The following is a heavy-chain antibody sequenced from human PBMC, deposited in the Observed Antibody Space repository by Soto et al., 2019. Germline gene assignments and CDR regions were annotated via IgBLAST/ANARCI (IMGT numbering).Heavy chain of an antibody. Sequence: SQTLSLTCAISGDSVSSNSAAWNWIRQSPSRGLEWLGRTYYRSKWYNDYAVSVKSRITINPDTSKNQFSLQLNSVTPEDTAVYYCARDARSYGSGIYYAFSENYYDVMSVWGQGTTVTVSS. J-gene: IGHJ6*02. V-gene: IGHV6-1*01. CDR2: TYYRSKWYN. CDR3: ARDARSYGSGIYYAFSENYYDVMSV. CDR1: GDSVSSNSAA. D-gene: IGHD3-10*01.